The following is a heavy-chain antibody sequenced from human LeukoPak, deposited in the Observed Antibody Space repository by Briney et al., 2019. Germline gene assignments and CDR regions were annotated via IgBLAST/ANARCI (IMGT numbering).Heavy chain of an antibody. CDR3: ASGYSSGSYYFDY. J-gene: IGHJ4*02. Sequence: ASVKVSCKASGYTFTGYDMHWVRQAPGQGLEWMGWINPNSGGTNYAQKFQGRVTMTRDTSISTAYMELSRLRSDDTAVYYCASGYSSGSYYFDYWGQGTLVTVSS. D-gene: IGHD6-19*01. V-gene: IGHV1-2*02. CDR2: INPNSGGT. CDR1: GYTFTGYD.